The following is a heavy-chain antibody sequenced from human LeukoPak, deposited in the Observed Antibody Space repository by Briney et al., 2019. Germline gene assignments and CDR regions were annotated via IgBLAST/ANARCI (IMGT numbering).Heavy chain of an antibody. V-gene: IGHV4-34*01. CDR2: INHRGST. CDR1: GGSFSCYY. CDR3: ARGVLGIYYYYYYGMDV. Sequence: SGTLSLTYAGYGGSFSCYYWRWMRPPPGKGMGWVGEINHRGSTNYNPSLKSRVTISVDTSKNQFSLKLSSVTAADTAVYYCARGVLGIYYYYYYGMDVWGKGTTVTVSS. D-gene: IGHD2-21*01. J-gene: IGHJ6*04.